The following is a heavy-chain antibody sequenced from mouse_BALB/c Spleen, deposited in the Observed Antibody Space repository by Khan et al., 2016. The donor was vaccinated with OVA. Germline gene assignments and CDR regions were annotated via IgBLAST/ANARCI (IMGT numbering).Heavy chain of an antibody. CDR1: GYSITSGYG. V-gene: IGHV3-2*02. CDR2: ISYSGST. CDR3: ARITSIKY. D-gene: IGHD6-1*01. Sequence: EVQLQESGPGLVKPSQSLSLTCTVTGYSITSGYGWNWIRQFPGNTLEWMVYISYSGSTNYNPSLKSRISITRDTSKNQFFLTLNSVTTEDTATYNCARITSIKYWGQGTTLTVPS. J-gene: IGHJ2*01.